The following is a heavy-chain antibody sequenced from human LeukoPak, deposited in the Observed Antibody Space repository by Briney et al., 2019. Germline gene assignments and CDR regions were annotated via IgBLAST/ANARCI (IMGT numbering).Heavy chain of an antibody. Sequence: ASVTVSCKPSVYTLSDYYMHWVRQAPGQGLEWMGWIRGDTGDADSPRKFQGRVTMTRDMSTNTAYMELSRLRYDDTAMYFCARVRGNSCDYWGQGTLVTVSS. D-gene: IGHD6-13*01. CDR1: VYTLSDYY. V-gene: IGHV1-2*02. J-gene: IGHJ4*02. CDR2: IRGDTGDA. CDR3: ARVRGNSCDY.